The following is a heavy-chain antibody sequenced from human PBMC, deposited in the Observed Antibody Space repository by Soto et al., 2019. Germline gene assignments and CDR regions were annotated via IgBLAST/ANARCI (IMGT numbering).Heavy chain of an antibody. D-gene: IGHD2-15*01. CDR2: ISYDGSNK. CDR3: AVDMGAAPFDY. J-gene: IGHJ4*02. CDR1: GFTFSSYG. Sequence: QVQLVESGGGVVQPGRSLRLSCAASGFTFSSYGMHWVRQAPGKGLEWVAVISYDGSNKYYADSVKGRFTISRDNSKNTLYLQMNSLRAEDTAVYYCAVDMGAAPFDYWGQGTLVTVS. V-gene: IGHV3-30*03.